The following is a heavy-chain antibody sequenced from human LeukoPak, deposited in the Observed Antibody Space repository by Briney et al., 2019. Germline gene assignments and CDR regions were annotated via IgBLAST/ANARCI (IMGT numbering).Heavy chain of an antibody. Sequence: SETLSLTCAVYGGSFSGYYWSWIRQPPGKGLEWIGEINHSGSTNYNPSLKSRVTISVDTSKNQFSLKLSSVTAADTAVYYCASRVDTASFDYWGQGTLVTVSS. D-gene: IGHD5-18*01. J-gene: IGHJ4*02. CDR3: ASRVDTASFDY. V-gene: IGHV4-34*01. CDR2: INHSGST. CDR1: GGSFSGYY.